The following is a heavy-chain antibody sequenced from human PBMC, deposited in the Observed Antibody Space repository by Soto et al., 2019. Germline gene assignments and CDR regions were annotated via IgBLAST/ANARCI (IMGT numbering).Heavy chain of an antibody. Sequence: SETLSLTCTVSGDSISGGASFWSWIRQPPGKGLEWIANVYYSGSSYYNPSLKSRLTISVDTTKNQFSLQLKSMTAADTAVYYCAKLSRTSSTCYFPGWFDPWGQGTLVTVAS. CDR3: AKLSRTSSTCYFPGWFDP. CDR2: VYYSGSS. J-gene: IGHJ5*02. CDR1: GDSISGGASF. D-gene: IGHD2-2*01. V-gene: IGHV4-31*03.